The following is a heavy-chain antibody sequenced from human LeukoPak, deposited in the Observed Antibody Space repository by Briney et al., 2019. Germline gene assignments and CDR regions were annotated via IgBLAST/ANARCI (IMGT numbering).Heavy chain of an antibody. CDR1: GGSISSSSYY. J-gene: IGHJ4*02. CDR2: IYYSGST. V-gene: IGHV4-39*01. Sequence: PSETLSLTCTVSGGSISSSSYYWGWIRQPPGKGLEWIGSIYYSGSTYYNPSLKSRVTISVDTSKNQFSLKLSSVTAADTAVYYCARGRYPPNLVVTAQPGYYFDYWGQGTLVTVSS. D-gene: IGHD2-21*02. CDR3: ARGRYPPNLVVTAQPGYYFDY.